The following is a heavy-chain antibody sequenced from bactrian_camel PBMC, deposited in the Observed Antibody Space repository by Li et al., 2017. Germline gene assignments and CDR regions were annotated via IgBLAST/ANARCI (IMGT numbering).Heavy chain of an antibody. Sequence: LVESGGGSVQAGGSLRLSCEASGYTFDEHCVAWFRRLPGQEREGVAAIAGDGKTDYADSVKGRATISRDGAKNIITLQMHSLKPEDTATYYCAADLVTDEPSQVEREYYYWGQGTQVTVS. D-gene: IGHD3*01. V-gene: IGHV3S53*01. CDR2: IAGDGKT. J-gene: IGHJ4*01. CDR3: AADLVTDEPSQVEREYYY. CDR1: GYTFDEHC.